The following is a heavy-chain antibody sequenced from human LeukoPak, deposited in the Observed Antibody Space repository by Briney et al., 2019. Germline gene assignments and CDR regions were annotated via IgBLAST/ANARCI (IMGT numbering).Heavy chain of an antibody. Sequence: GGSLRLSCAASGLSITSYSMNWVRQAPGKGLEWVSHISSSSTTIDYADSVKGRFTISRDNAKNSLYLQMNSLRDEDTAVYYCARLTVVTATRSLDYWGQGTLVTVSS. CDR2: ISSSSTTI. CDR3: ARLTVVTATRSLDY. CDR1: GLSITSYS. V-gene: IGHV3-48*02. J-gene: IGHJ4*02. D-gene: IGHD2-21*02.